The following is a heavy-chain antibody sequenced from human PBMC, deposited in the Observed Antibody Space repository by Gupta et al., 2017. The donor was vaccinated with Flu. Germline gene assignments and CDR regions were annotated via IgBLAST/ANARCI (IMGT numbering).Heavy chain of an antibody. CDR3: ARRPGGWFDP. D-gene: IGHD3-10*01. V-gene: IGHV3-23*01. J-gene: IGHJ5*02. CDR1: GFTFSSYA. Sequence: VQLLESGGGLVQPGGSLRLSCAASGFTFSSYAMSWVRQAPGKGLEWVSAIRGSGGSTYYADAVKGRFTISRDNSKNTLYLQMNSLRAEDTAVYYCARRPGGWFDPWGQGTLVTVSS. CDR2: IRGSGGST.